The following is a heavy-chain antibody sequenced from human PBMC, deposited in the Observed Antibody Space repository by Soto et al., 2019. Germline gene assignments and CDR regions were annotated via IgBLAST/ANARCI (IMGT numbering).Heavy chain of an antibody. CDR2: IYYSGST. Sequence: SETLSLTCTVSGGSISSYYWGWIRQPPGKGLEWIGYIYYSGSTNYNPSLKSRVTISVDTSKNQFSLKLSSVTAADTAVYYCARNRDYYDSSGYYSNWFDPWGQGTLVT. CDR1: GGSISSYY. D-gene: IGHD3-22*01. J-gene: IGHJ5*02. CDR3: ARNRDYYDSSGYYSNWFDP. V-gene: IGHV4-59*01.